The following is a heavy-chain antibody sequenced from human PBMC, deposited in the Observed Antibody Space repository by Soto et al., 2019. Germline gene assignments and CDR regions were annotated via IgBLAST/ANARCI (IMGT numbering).Heavy chain of an antibody. D-gene: IGHD2-15*01. CDR3: AKDLRVFRGGSCYSYLGY. Sequence: EVQLLESGGGLVKPGGSLTLSCAASGFTFSSYAMTWVRQAPGKGLEWVSAISGCGGSTYYADSVKGRFRISRDNSENTLYMQMNTLRDQDTDVYYCAKDLRVFRGGSCYSYLGYLGQGTLVTVS. J-gene: IGHJ4*01. V-gene: IGHV3-23*01. CDR2: ISGCGGST. CDR1: GFTFSSYA.